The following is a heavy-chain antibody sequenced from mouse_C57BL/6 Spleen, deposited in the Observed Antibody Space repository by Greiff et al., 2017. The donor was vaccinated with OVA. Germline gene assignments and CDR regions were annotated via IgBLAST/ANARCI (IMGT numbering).Heavy chain of an antibody. Sequence: DVMLVESGGGLVKPGGSLKLSCAASGFTFSSYAMSWVRQTPEKRLEWVATISDGGSYTYYPDNVKGRFTISRDNAKNNLYLQMSHLKSEDTAMYYCARDPLITTVVDWYFDVWGTGTTVTVSS. V-gene: IGHV5-4*01. CDR3: ARDPLITTVVDWYFDV. CDR1: GFTFSSYA. CDR2: ISDGGSYT. D-gene: IGHD1-1*01. J-gene: IGHJ1*03.